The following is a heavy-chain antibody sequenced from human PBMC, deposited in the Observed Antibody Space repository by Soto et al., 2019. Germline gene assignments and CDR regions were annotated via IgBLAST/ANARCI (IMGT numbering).Heavy chain of an antibody. D-gene: IGHD5-12*01. Sequence: QVQLVQSEAEVKKPGSSVKVSCKSSGLTFRSDSISWVRQAPGQELEWMGGIIPISRTPTYAQKFQGRVTISAGDSTRTAYLEETSLTFEDAAVYYCARGVASSDWGQGTLVSDSS. CDR3: ARGVASSD. CDR1: GLTFRSDS. J-gene: IGHJ4*02. CDR2: IIPISRTP. V-gene: IGHV1-69*01.